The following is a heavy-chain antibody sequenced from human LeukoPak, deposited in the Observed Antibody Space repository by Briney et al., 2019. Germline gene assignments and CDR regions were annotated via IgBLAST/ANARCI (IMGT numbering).Heavy chain of an antibody. CDR3: ATEVGAVDNAFDI. V-gene: IGHV4-59*01. D-gene: IGHD1-26*01. CDR2: IYYSGST. Sequence: PSETLSLTCTVSGGSISSYYWSWIRQPPGKGLEWIGYIYYSGSTSYNPSLKSRVTISVDTSKNQFSLKLSSVTAADTVVYYCATEVGAVDNAFDIWGQGTMVTVSS. CDR1: GGSISSYY. J-gene: IGHJ3*02.